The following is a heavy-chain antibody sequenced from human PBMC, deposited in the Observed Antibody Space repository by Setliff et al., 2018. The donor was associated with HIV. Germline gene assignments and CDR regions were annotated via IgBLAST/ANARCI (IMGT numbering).Heavy chain of an antibody. Sequence: GGSLRLSCAASGFTFNMFWMSWVRQAPGKGLEWVANIKQEGSEKNYVDSVKGRFTISRDNAKNSLYLQMNSLSVEDTAVYYCATDPKGDGWAYFDSWGQGTLVTVSS. CDR2: IKQEGSEK. J-gene: IGHJ4*02. CDR1: GFTFNMFW. CDR3: ATDPKGDGWAYFDS. V-gene: IGHV3-7*03. D-gene: IGHD6-19*01.